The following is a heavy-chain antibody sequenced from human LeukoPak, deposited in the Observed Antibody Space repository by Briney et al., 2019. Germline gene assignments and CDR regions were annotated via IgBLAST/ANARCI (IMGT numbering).Heavy chain of an antibody. V-gene: IGHV4-59*01. J-gene: IGHJ4*02. CDR3: ARYGSGWYGFDY. Sequence: SETLSLTCTVSGGPISSYFWSWMRQPPGKGLEWIGYINYSGSTNYNPSLKSRVTISVDTSKNQFSLKLSSVTAADTAVYYCARYGSGWYGFDYWGQGTLVTVSS. D-gene: IGHD6-19*01. CDR2: INYSGST. CDR1: GGPISSYF.